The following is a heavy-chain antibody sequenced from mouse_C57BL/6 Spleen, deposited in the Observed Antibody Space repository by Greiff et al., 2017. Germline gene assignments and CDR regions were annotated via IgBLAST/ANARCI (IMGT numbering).Heavy chain of an antibody. Sequence: EVKLQESGGDLVKPGGSLKLSCAASGFTFSSYGMSWVRQTPDKRLEWVATISSGGSYTYYPDSVKGRFTISRDNAKNTLYLQMSSLKSEDTAMYYCAKLGEYFDYWGQGTTLTVSS. CDR3: AKLGEYFDY. CDR2: ISSGGSYT. V-gene: IGHV5-6*01. CDR1: GFTFSSYG. J-gene: IGHJ2*01. D-gene: IGHD4-1*01.